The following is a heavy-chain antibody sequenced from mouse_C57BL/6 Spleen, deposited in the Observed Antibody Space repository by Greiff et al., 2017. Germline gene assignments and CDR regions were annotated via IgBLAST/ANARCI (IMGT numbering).Heavy chain of an antibody. Sequence: VQLQQPGTELVKPGASVKLSCKASGYTFTSYWMHWVKQRPGQGLEWIGNINPSNGGTNYNETFKSKATLTVDKSSSTAYMQLSSLTSEDSAFYYCARGRWLPYYFDYWGQGTTLTVSS. V-gene: IGHV1-53*01. J-gene: IGHJ2*01. D-gene: IGHD2-3*01. CDR2: INPSNGGT. CDR3: ARGRWLPYYFDY. CDR1: GYTFTSYW.